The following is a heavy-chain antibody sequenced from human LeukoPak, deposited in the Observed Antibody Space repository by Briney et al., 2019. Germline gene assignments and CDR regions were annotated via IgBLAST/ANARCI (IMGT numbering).Heavy chain of an antibody. CDR3: AKGTLNPTEVGYFDL. Sequence: GGSLRLSCAASGFTFSSYAMHWVRQAPGKGLEWVAVISYDGSNKYYADSVKGRFTISRDNSKNTLYLQINSLRAEDTAVYYCAKGTLNPTEVGYFDLWGRGALVIVSS. D-gene: IGHD2-15*01. CDR2: ISYDGSNK. J-gene: IGHJ2*01. V-gene: IGHV3-30*14. CDR1: GFTFSSYA.